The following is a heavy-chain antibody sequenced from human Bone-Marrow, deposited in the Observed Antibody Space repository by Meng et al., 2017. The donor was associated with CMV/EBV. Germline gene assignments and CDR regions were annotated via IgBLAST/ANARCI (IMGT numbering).Heavy chain of an antibody. V-gene: IGHV4-34*01. CDR3: ARTAARRIYYYYYGMDV. CDR2: INHSGST. CDR1: GGSFSGYY. D-gene: IGHD6-6*01. J-gene: IGHJ6*01. Sequence: GSLRLSCAVYGGSFSGYYWSWIRQPPGKGLEWIGEINHSGSTNYNPSLKSRVTISVDTSKNQFSLKLSSVTAADTAVYYCARTAARRIYYYYYGMDVWGQGTTVTVYS.